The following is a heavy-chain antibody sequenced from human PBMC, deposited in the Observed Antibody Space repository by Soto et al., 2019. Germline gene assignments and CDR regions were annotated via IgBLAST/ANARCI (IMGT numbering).Heavy chain of an antibody. CDR1: GFTFSSYG. J-gene: IGHJ3*02. CDR2: IWYDGSNK. CDR3: AREGAWGPYAGAFDI. D-gene: IGHD3-16*01. Sequence: GGSLRLSCAASGFTFSSYGMHWVRQAPGKGLEWVAVIWYDGSNKYYADSVKGRFTISRDNSKNTLYLQMNSLRAEDTAVYYCAREGAWGPYAGAFDIWGQGTMVTVSS. V-gene: IGHV3-33*01.